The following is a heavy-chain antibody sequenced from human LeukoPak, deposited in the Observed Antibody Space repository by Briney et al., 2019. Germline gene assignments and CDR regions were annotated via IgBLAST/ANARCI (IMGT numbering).Heavy chain of an antibody. V-gene: IGHV3-30*19. D-gene: IGHD4-17*01. CDR2: ISYDGSNK. Sequence: GGSLRLSCAASGFTFSSYGMRWVRQAPGKGLEWVAAISYDGSNKYYADSVKGRFTISRDNSKNTLYLQMNSLRAEDTAVYYCARSLYDYGDYAGDAFDIWGQGTLVTVSS. CDR1: GFTFSSYG. CDR3: ARSLYDYGDYAGDAFDI. J-gene: IGHJ3*02.